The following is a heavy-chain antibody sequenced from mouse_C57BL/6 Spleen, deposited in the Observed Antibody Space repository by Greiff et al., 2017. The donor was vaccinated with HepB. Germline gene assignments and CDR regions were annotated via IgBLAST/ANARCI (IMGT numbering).Heavy chain of an antibody. CDR2: SSNLASSI. CDR1: GFTFSDYG. D-gene: IGHD4-1*01. J-gene: IGHJ1*03. Sequence: EVQVVESGGGLVQPGGSLKLSCAASGFTFSDYGMAWVRQAPRQGPEWVAFSSNLASSIYYADTVTGRFTISRENAKNTLYLERSSVSSEDTAMYYCARPGLTGTEYFDVWGTGTTVTVSS. CDR3: ARPGLTGTEYFDV. V-gene: IGHV5-15*01.